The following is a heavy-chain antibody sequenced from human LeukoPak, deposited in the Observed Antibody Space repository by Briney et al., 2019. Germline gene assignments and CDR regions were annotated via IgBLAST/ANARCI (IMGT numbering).Heavy chain of an antibody. CDR2: VLHSGAT. D-gene: IGHD1-26*01. J-gene: IGHJ4*02. Sequence: PSETLSLTCTVSGGSISSPISYWGWIRQPPGKGLEWIATVLHSGATFYSPSLEGRLTISIDTSTNQFSLKMTSMTAADTAVYYCARRIVGVIDVFDYWGQGALVTVSS. CDR3: ARRIVGVIDVFDY. V-gene: IGHV4-39*01. CDR1: GGSISSPISY.